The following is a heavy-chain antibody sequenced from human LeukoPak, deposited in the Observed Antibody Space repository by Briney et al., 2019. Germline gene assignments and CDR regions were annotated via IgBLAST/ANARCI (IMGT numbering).Heavy chain of an antibody. D-gene: IGHD2-15*01. CDR2: ISHDGSRK. J-gene: IGHJ6*03. CDR1: GFTFSTFD. V-gene: IGHV3-30*18. CDR3: SKEAHTGGSLNYKYSMDV. Sequence: GGSLRLSCAASGFTFSTFDMYWVRQSPGKGLEWVAVISHDGSRKYYAEAVKGRFTVSNDTANTPLFLEIDSLSAEDQALYSCSKEAHTGGSLNYKYSMDVWGQGTRVTVSS.